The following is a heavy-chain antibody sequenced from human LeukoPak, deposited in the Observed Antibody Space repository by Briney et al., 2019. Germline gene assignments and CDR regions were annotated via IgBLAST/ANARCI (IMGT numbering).Heavy chain of an antibody. J-gene: IGHJ3*02. CDR2: IYSGGST. V-gene: IGHV3-53*01. Sequence: PGGSLRLSCAASGFTVSSNYMSWVRQAPGKGLEWVSVIYSGGSTYYADSVKGRFTISRDNSKNTLYLQMNSLRAEDTAVYYCARYCSSTSCYGAFDIWGQGTMVTVSS. CDR1: GFTVSSNY. D-gene: IGHD2-2*01. CDR3: ARYCSSTSCYGAFDI.